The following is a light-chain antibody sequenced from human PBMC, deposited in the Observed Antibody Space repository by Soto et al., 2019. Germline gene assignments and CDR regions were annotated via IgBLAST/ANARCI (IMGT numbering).Light chain of an antibody. Sequence: NFMLTQPHSVSESPGKTVTISCTRSSGSIASNYVQWYQQRPGSAPTTVIYEDNQRPSGVPDRFSGSIDSSSNSASLTISGLKTEDEAGYYCQSYDSSNSWVFGGGTKVTVL. CDR1: SGSIASNY. CDR3: QSYDSSNSWV. CDR2: EDN. V-gene: IGLV6-57*03. J-gene: IGLJ3*02.